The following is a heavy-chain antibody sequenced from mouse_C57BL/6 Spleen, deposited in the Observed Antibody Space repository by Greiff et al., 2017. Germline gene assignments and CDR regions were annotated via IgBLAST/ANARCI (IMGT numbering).Heavy chain of an antibody. CDR2: IYPSDSET. Sequence: QVQLQQPGAELVRPGSSVKLSCKASGYTFTSYWMDWVKQRPGQGLEWIGNIYPSDSETHYNQKFKDKATLTVDKSSSTAYMQLSSLTSEDSAVXYCARGLRLEDYWGQGTTLTVSS. J-gene: IGHJ2*01. CDR1: GYTFTSYW. V-gene: IGHV1-61*01. CDR3: ARGLRLEDY. D-gene: IGHD3-2*02.